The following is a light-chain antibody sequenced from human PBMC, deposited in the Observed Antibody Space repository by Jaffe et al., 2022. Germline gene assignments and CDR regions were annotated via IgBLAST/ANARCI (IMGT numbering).Light chain of an antibody. J-gene: IGLJ2*01. V-gene: IGLV2-14*01. CDR2: EVS. CDR3: TSYRSDSFVV. CDR1: SRDIGGYNY. Sequence: QSALTQPASVSGSPGQSITISCTGTSRDIGGYNYVSWYQQHPGKAPKLMIYEVSDRSSGVSNRFSGSKSGNTASLTISGLQAEDEADYYCTSYRSDSFVVFGGGTKLTVL.